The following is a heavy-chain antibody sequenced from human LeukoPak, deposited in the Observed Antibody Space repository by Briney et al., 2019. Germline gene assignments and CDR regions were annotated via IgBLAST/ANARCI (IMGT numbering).Heavy chain of an antibody. D-gene: IGHD1-26*01. CDR2: IYSGGRT. V-gene: IGHV3-53*01. J-gene: IGHJ4*02. Sequence: GGSLRLSCAASEFTVSSNYMSWVRQAPGKGLEWVSVIYSGGRTYYGDSVKGRFTFSRDNSKNTLYLQMNSLRAEDTAVYCCARDRIVGARDYWGQGTLVTVSS. CDR3: ARDRIVGARDY. CDR1: EFTVSSNY.